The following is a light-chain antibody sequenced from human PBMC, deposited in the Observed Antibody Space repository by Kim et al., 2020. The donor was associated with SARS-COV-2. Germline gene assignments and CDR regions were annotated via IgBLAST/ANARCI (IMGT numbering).Light chain of an antibody. Sequence: PGERAPLSCRASQGFSSSYLAWYQQKPGQAPRLLIYGASSRATGIPDMFSGSGSGTDFTLTISRLEPEDFAVYYCQQYGSSPPYTCGQGTKLE. CDR3: QQYGSSPPYT. CDR1: QGFSSSY. J-gene: IGKJ2*01. CDR2: GAS. V-gene: IGKV3-20*01.